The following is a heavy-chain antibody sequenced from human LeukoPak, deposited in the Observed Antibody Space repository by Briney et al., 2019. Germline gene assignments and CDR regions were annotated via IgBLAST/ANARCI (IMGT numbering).Heavy chain of an antibody. Sequence: PSETLSLTCTVSNGPINTYQWSWIRQPPGKGLEWIGNIHYSGSANYNPSLKSRVTMSVDKSKNQFSLKLSSVTAADTAVYYCARVGGWELLGYAFDIWGQGTMVTVSS. D-gene: IGHD1-26*01. CDR2: IHYSGSA. CDR1: NGPINTYQ. V-gene: IGHV4-59*12. J-gene: IGHJ3*02. CDR3: ARVGGWELLGYAFDI.